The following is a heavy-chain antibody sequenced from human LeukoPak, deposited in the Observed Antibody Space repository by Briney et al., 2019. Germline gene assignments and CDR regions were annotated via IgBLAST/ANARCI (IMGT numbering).Heavy chain of an antibody. CDR1: AYTFTFYY. V-gene: IGHV1-2*02. J-gene: IGHJ4*02. CDR2: IHPSSGDI. CDR3: ARVRGYDYVWGSCPY. D-gene: IGHD3-16*01. Sequence: VTLSFTSSAYTFTFYYMQLVRQASGPGLERMGWIHPSSGDINYSQKFPGRVTITMDTSISKTYMELSRLTSDDTAVYYGARVRGYDYVWGSCPYWGQGTLVTVSS.